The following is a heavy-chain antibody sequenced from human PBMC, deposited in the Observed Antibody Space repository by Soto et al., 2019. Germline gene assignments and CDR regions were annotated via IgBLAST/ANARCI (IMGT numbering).Heavy chain of an antibody. CDR1: GGSISSGGYY. CDR3: ARDRDYQYYFDY. D-gene: IGHD4-17*01. J-gene: IGHJ4*02. Sequence: SETLSLTCTVSGGSISSGGYYWSWIRQHPGKGLEWIGYIYYSGSTYYNPSLKSRVTISVDTSKNQFSLKLSSVTAADTAVYYCARDRDYQYYFDYWGQGTLVTVSS. CDR2: IYYSGST. V-gene: IGHV4-31*03.